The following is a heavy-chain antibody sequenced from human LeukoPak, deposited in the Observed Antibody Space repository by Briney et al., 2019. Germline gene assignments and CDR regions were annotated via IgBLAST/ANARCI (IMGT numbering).Heavy chain of an antibody. CDR1: GYTFTGYY. CDR2: INPNSGGT. Sequence: ASVKVSCKASGYTFTGYYMHWVRQAPGQGLEWMGRINPNSGGTNYAQKFQGRVTMTRDTSISTAYMELSRLRSDDTAVYYCARGYDSSGYPGDYWGQGTLVTVSS. CDR3: ARGYDSSGYPGDY. J-gene: IGHJ4*02. D-gene: IGHD3-22*01. V-gene: IGHV1-2*06.